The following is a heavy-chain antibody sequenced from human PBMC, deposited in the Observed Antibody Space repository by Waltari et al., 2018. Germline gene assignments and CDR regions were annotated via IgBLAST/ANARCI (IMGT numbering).Heavy chain of an antibody. CDR1: VYTFTSYD. CDR2: MNPNSGNT. J-gene: IGHJ4*02. Sequence: QVQLVPSGAEVNKPGASVKVSCQAPVYTFTSYDINSVRQATGQGLEWMGWMNPNSGNTGYAQKFQGRVTMTRNTSISTAYMELSSLRSEDTAVYYCAQFTPGYSYGYSVWGQGTLVTVSS. CDR3: AQFTPGYSYGYSV. V-gene: IGHV1-8*01. D-gene: IGHD5-18*01.